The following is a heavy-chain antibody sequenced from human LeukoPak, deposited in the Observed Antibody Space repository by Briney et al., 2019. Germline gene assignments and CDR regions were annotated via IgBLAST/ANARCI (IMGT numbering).Heavy chain of an antibody. Sequence: ASVKVSCKASGGTFSNYAFSWVRQAPGQGLEWMGGIIPIFRTTNYAEQFQGRVTITTDESTNTAYLDLSSLSSEDTAVYYCAKDDGSATMGFDSWGQGTLVSVSS. J-gene: IGHJ5*01. D-gene: IGHD1-26*01. CDR1: GGTFSNYA. CDR2: IIPIFRTT. V-gene: IGHV1-69*05. CDR3: AKDDGSATMGFDS.